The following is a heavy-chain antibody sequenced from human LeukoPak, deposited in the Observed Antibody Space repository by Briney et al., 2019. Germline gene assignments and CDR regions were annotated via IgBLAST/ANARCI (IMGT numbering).Heavy chain of an antibody. CDR2: ISAYNGNT. V-gene: IGHV1-18*04. J-gene: IGHJ3*02. CDR3: ARHYSSGWYGDI. D-gene: IGHD6-19*01. Sequence: ASVKVSCKASGYTFTSYGISWVRQAPGQGLEWMGWISAYNGNTNYAQKLRGRVTVTTDTSTSTAYMELRSLRSDDTAVYYCARHYSSGWYGDIWGQGTMVTVSS. CDR1: GYTFTSYG.